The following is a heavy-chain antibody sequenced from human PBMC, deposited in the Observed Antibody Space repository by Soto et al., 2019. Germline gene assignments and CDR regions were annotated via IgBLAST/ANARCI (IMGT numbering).Heavy chain of an antibody. V-gene: IGHV4-4*02. CDR3: ASRDPGTSVDY. J-gene: IGHJ4*02. CDR2: IYRTGST. Sequence: PSETLSLTCAVSGGSFTSNNCWTFVRQPPGQGLEWIGEIYRTGSTNYNPSLKSRVTISLDKSENQFSLKVTSLIAADTAVYYCASRDPGTSVDYWGQGTLVTVSS. D-gene: IGHD1-7*01. CDR1: GGSFTSNNC.